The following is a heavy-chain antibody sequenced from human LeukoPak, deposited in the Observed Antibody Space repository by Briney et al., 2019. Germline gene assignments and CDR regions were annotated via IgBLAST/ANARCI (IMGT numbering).Heavy chain of an antibody. CDR3: ARDVRYCSGGSCYSYFDY. V-gene: IGHV4-34*01. CDR1: GGSFSGYY. D-gene: IGHD2-15*01. CDR2: INHSGST. Sequence: SSETLSLTCAVYGGSFSGYYWSWIRQPPGKGLEWIGEINHSGSTNYNPSLKSRVTISVDTSKNQFSLKPSSVTAADTAVYYCARDVRYCSGGSCYSYFDYWGQGTLVTVSS. J-gene: IGHJ4*02.